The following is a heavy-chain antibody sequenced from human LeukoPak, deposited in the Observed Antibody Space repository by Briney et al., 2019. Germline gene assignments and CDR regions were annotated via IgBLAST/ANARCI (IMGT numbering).Heavy chain of an antibody. CDR3: ARDLSRTTLDY. Sequence: GASVKVSCKASGYTFTNYGISWVRQAPGQGLEWMGWISGYNGHTNYAQKFQGRVTMTRDTSTSTVYMELSSLRSEDTAVYYCARDLSRTTLDYWGQGTLVTVSS. J-gene: IGHJ4*02. CDR1: GYTFTNYG. D-gene: IGHD1-1*01. V-gene: IGHV1-18*01. CDR2: ISGYNGHT.